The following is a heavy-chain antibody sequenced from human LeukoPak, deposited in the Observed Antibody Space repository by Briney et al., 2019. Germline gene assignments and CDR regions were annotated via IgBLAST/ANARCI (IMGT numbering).Heavy chain of an antibody. Sequence: GASVKASCKASGYTFISYYMHWVRQAPGQGLEWLGIINPSGDNTNYAQKFQGRVTMTRDASTSTVYMELSSLRSEDTAVYYCARSRGMTXNDFDYWGQGTLVTVSS. CDR2: INPSGDNT. D-gene: IGHD1-20*01. J-gene: IGHJ4*02. V-gene: IGHV1-46*01. CDR1: GYTFISYY. CDR3: ARSRGMTXNDFDY.